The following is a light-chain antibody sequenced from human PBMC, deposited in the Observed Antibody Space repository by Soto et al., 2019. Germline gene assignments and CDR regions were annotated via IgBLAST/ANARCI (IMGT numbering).Light chain of an antibody. V-gene: IGLV2-8*01. J-gene: IGLJ2*01. CDR1: SSDIGGYNY. Sequence: QSALTQPPSASGSPGQSVTISCTGTSSDIGGYNYVSWYQQNPGKAPKLMIYEVSKRPSGVPDRFSGSKSGNTASLTVSGLQAEDEADYYCSSYAGSNNVVVFGGGTQLTVL. CDR2: EVS. CDR3: SSYAGSNNVVV.